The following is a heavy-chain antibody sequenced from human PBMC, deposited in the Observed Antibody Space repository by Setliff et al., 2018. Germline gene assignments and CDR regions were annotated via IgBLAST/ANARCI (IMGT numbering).Heavy chain of an antibody. D-gene: IGHD2-8*01. V-gene: IGHV3-23*01. CDR1: GFTFSDFA. CDR2: ISGSGDTT. Sequence: PGGSLRLSCRASGFTFSDFAMNWVRPAPGQGLEWVASISGSGDTTYYADSVKGRFTLSRDNSENTLFLQMTSLRPEDTGIYYCAKVKKPLIRGSGFDYWGRGTLVTVSS. CDR3: AKVKKPLIRGSGFDY. J-gene: IGHJ4*02.